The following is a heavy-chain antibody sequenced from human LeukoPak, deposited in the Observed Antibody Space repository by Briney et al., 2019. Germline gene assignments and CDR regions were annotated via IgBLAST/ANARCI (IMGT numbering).Heavy chain of an antibody. CDR2: IYHSGST. CDR3: ARRLYIAAAGIPSPFFDY. D-gene: IGHD6-13*01. J-gene: IGHJ4*02. V-gene: IGHV4-38-2*01. Sequence: PSETLSLTCAVSGYSISGGYYWGWIRQPPGKGLEWIGSIYHSGSTYYNPSLKSRVTISVDTSKNQFSLKLSSVTAADTAVYYCARRLYIAAAGIPSPFFDYWGQGTLVTVSS. CDR1: GYSISGGYY.